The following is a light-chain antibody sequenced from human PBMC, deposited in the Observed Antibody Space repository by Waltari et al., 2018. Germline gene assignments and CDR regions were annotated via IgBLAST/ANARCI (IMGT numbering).Light chain of an antibody. V-gene: IGKV4-1*01. CDR2: WAS. CDR3: QQYPSSPPT. Sequence: DIVLTQSPDSLAVSLGERATINCKSSQTVLHSSSNKNYLAWYQQKPGQPPKLLIYWASTRESGVPDRFSGSGSGTDFTLTITSLQTEDAAVYHCQQYPSSPPTFGGGTKVEIK. J-gene: IGKJ4*01. CDR1: QTVLHSSSNKNY.